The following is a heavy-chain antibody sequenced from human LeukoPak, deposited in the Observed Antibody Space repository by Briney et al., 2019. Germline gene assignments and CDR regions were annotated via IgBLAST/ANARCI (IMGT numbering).Heavy chain of an antibody. CDR2: ISAYNGNT. CDR1: GYTFTSYG. Sequence: ASVKVSCKASGYTFTSYGISWGRQTPGQGVECMGWISAYNGNTHYAQKLQGRVTMTTDTSTSTAYMELRSLRSHDTAVYYCARVPGILTVPPLDYWGQGTLVTVSS. J-gene: IGHJ4*02. CDR3: ARVPGILTVPPLDY. D-gene: IGHD3-9*01. V-gene: IGHV1-18*01.